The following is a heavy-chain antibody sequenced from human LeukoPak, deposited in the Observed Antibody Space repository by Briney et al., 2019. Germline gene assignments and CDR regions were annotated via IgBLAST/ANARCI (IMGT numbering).Heavy chain of an antibody. Sequence: SVKVSCKASGGTFSRYAISWVRQAPGQGLEWVGGIMPIFRTANYAQKFQGRVTVTTDESAGIVYMELSSLRSEDTAVYYCARDNRRGGYSSSCFDYWGQGTLVTVSS. D-gene: IGHD6-13*01. CDR1: GGTFSRYA. CDR3: ARDNRRGGYSSSCFDY. CDR2: IMPIFRTA. V-gene: IGHV1-69*05. J-gene: IGHJ4*02.